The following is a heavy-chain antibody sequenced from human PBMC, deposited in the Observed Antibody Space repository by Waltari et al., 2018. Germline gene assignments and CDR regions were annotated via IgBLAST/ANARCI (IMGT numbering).Heavy chain of an antibody. CDR1: VFTFRSYA. V-gene: IGHV3-23*01. J-gene: IGHJ4*02. CDR2: ISVSDGT. CDR3: ASPFYNWDDHLNS. D-gene: IGHD1-20*01. Sequence: EVQLLESGGRLVQPGGSLRLSCAASVFTFRSYAINWVRQAPGAGLEWVSAISVSDGTYYADSVKGRFTISRDTSKNTVYLQMSSLRAEDAALYYCASPFYNWDDHLNSWGQGTLVTVSS.